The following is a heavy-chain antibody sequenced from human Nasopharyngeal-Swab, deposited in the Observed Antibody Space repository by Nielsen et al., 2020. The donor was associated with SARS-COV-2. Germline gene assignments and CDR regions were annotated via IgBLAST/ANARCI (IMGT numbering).Heavy chain of an antibody. CDR3: ARQLGSSSWYERGDPRVRFDP. CDR1: GYSFTSYW. D-gene: IGHD6-13*01. CDR2: IYPGDSDT. J-gene: IGHJ5*02. Sequence: GESLKISCKGSGYSFTSYWIGWVRQMPGKGLEWMGIIYPGDSDTRYSPSFQGQVTISADKSISTAYLQWSSLKASDTAMYYCARQLGSSSWYERGDPRVRFDPWGQGTLVTVSS. V-gene: IGHV5-51*01.